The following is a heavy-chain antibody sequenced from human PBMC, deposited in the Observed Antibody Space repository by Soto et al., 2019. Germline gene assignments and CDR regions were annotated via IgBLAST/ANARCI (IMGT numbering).Heavy chain of an antibody. CDR1: GFTFSSYA. Sequence: GGSLRLSCAASGFTFSSYAMSWVRQAPGKGLEWVSAISGSGGSTYYADSVKGRFTISRDNSKNTLYLQMNSLRAEDTAVYYCANREGIRHGMDVWGQGTTVTVSS. J-gene: IGHJ6*02. D-gene: IGHD6-13*01. CDR2: ISGSGGST. V-gene: IGHV3-23*01. CDR3: ANREGIRHGMDV.